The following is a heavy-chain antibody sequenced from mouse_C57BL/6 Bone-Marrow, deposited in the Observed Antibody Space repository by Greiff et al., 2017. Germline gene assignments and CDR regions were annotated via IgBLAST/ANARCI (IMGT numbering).Heavy chain of an antibody. V-gene: IGHV1-9*01. CDR3: ASVYSNYERFAY. Sequence: VQLQQSGAELMKPGASVKLSCKATGYTFTGYWIEWVKQRPGHGLEWIGEILPGSGSTNYNEKFKGKATFTADTSSNTAYMQLSSLTTEDSAIYYCASVYSNYERFAYWGQGTLVTVSA. CDR1: GYTFTGYW. CDR2: ILPGSGST. J-gene: IGHJ3*01. D-gene: IGHD2-5*01.